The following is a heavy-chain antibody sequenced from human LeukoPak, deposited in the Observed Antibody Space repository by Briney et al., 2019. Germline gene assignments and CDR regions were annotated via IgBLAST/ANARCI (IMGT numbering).Heavy chain of an antibody. CDR1: GFSVNNKY. V-gene: IGHV3-53*01. D-gene: IGHD3-22*01. Sequence: GGSLRLSCAASGFSVNNKYMNWVRQAPGKGLEWVSLIYGDTSTNYADSVKGRFTISRDTSKNTLYLQMNSLRVEDTAVYYCAKGPRPGSSGSPNLDHWGQGTLVTVSS. CDR2: IYGDTST. J-gene: IGHJ4*02. CDR3: AKGPRPGSSGSPNLDH.